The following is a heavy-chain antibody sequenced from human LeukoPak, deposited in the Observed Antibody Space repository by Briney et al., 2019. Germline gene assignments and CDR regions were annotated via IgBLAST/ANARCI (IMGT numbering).Heavy chain of an antibody. Sequence: SETLSLTCTVSGGSISSYYWSWIRQPPGKGLEWIGYIYYGGNTNYNPSLKSRVTISVDPSKNQFSLKLSSVTAADTAVYYCASSGDPYSYYYDSSGYLPWGQGTLVTVSS. V-gene: IGHV4-59*01. CDR1: GGSISSYY. CDR3: ASSGDPYSYYYDSSGYLP. CDR2: IYYGGNT. J-gene: IGHJ5*02. D-gene: IGHD3-22*01.